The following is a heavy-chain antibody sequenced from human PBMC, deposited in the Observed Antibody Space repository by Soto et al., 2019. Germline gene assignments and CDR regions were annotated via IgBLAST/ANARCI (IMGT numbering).Heavy chain of an antibody. CDR2: ILVGSGQT. D-gene: IGHD3-22*01. Sequence: SVKVSCKASGDTFTSSTVNWVRQARGQPPEWIGWILVGSGQTNSAQKFQGRVAITRNMSTYTAYLELNSLRSDDSAVYYCAAISSGYYRVFDYWGQGTPVTVSS. V-gene: IGHV1-58*01. CDR1: GDTFTSST. CDR3: AAISSGYYRVFDY. J-gene: IGHJ4*02.